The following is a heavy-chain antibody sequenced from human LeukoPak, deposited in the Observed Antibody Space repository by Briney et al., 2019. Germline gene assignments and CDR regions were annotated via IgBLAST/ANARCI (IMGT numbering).Heavy chain of an antibody. V-gene: IGHV3-48*01. CDR2: IRSPSGGTI. Sequence: GGALTLSCAAPGFIFSGYGMKWVRPAPGKGVGFISFIRSPSGGTIYYADSVKGRFTISRDSAKNSVYLQMNSLRAEDTAVYYCARDRGYCSGGTCYASFDHWGQGTLVTVSS. J-gene: IGHJ4*02. CDR1: GFIFSGYG. CDR3: ARDRGYCSGGTCYASFDH. D-gene: IGHD2-15*01.